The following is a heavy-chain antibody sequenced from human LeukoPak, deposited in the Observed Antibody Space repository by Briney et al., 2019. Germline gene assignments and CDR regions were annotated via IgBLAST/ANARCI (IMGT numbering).Heavy chain of an antibody. CDR1: GGSISSYY. CDR3: AREGGYYDSRGGDDAFDI. D-gene: IGHD3-22*01. CDR2: IYTSGST. Sequence: SETLSLTCTVSGGSISSYYWSWIRQPAGKGLEWIGRIYTSGSTNYNPSLKSRVTMSVDTSKNQFSLKLSSVTAADTAVYYCAREGGYYDSRGGDDAFDIWGQGTMVTVSS. J-gene: IGHJ3*02. V-gene: IGHV4-4*07.